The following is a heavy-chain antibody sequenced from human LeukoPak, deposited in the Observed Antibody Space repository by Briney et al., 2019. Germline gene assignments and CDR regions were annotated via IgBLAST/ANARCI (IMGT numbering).Heavy chain of an antibody. V-gene: IGHV3-7*01. D-gene: IGHD3-10*01. Sequence: GGSLRLSCAASGCTFSDYWMTWVRQAPGKGLEWVANIKPDGSEKYYVDSVKGRFTISRDNAKNSLYLQMNSLRAEDTAVYYCARSYYGSGTSYGMDVWGQGTTVTVSS. J-gene: IGHJ6*02. CDR1: GCTFSDYW. CDR2: IKPDGSEK. CDR3: ARSYYGSGTSYGMDV.